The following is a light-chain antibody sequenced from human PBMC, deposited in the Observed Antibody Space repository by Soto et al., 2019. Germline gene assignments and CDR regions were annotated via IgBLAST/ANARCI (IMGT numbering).Light chain of an antibody. CDR2: TAS. V-gene: IGKV1-39*01. CDR3: QQSYSTPIT. CDR1: QTISSW. Sequence: DIQMTQSAATLSASVGDRVTIACLASQTISSWLAGYQQKPGKAPTPLIYTASSLQSGVPSRFSGSGSGTDFTLTISSLHPEDFATYFCQQSYSTPITFGQGTRLEIK. J-gene: IGKJ5*01.